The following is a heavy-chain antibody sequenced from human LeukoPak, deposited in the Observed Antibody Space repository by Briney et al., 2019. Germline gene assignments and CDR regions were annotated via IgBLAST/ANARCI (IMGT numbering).Heavy chain of an antibody. V-gene: IGHV3-48*01. D-gene: IGHD2-15*01. J-gene: IGHJ4*02. Sequence: GGSLRLSCAASGFTFSSYSMNWVRQAPGKGLEWVSYISSSESTLSYADSVKGRFTVSRDNAKNSLYLQMNSLRAEYTAVYYCARGGCSGGTCPLDFWGQGTLVTVSS. CDR1: GFTFSSYS. CDR2: ISSSESTL. CDR3: ARGGCSGGTCPLDF.